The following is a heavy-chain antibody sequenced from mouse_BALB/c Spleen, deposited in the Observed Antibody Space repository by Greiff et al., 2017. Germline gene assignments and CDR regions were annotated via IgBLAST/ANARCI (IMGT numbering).Heavy chain of an antibody. CDR1: GFTFSSYA. CDR3: ARGSNGDYYAMDY. CDR2: ISSGGSYT. D-gene: IGHD1-1*02. J-gene: IGHJ4*01. V-gene: IGHV5-9-4*01. Sequence: EVHLVESGGGLVKPGGSLKLSCAASGFTFSSYAMSWVRQSPEKRLEWVAEISSGGSYTYYPDTVTGRFTISRDNAKNTLYLEMSSLRSEDTAMYYCARGSNGDYYAMDYWGQGTSVTVSS.